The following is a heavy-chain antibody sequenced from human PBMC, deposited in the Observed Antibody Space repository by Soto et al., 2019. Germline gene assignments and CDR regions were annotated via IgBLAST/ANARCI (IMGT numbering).Heavy chain of an antibody. CDR1: GFTFSTYG. J-gene: IGHJ4*02. V-gene: IGHV3-33*01. CDR3: ACPGGPFDY. CDR2: IWYDGSNK. Sequence: GGSLRLSCAASGFTFSTYGMHWVRQAPGKGLEWVAIIWYDGSNKYYADSVKGRFTISRDNSKNTLYLQMNSLRAEDTAVYYCACPGGPFDYWGQGTLVTVSS. D-gene: IGHD3-10*01.